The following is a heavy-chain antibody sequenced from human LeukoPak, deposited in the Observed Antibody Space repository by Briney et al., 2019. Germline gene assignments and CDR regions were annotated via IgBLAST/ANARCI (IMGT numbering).Heavy chain of an antibody. J-gene: IGHJ4*02. CDR1: GFTFSSYS. Sequence: PGGSLRLSCAASGFTFSSYSMNWVRQAPGKGLEWVSYISSSSSTIYYADSVKGRFTISRDNAKNSLYLQMNSLRAEDTAVYYCARDRTRYPARRLLDYWGQGTLVTVSS. V-gene: IGHV3-48*01. CDR2: ISSSSSTI. D-gene: IGHD6-25*01. CDR3: ARDRTRYPARRLLDY.